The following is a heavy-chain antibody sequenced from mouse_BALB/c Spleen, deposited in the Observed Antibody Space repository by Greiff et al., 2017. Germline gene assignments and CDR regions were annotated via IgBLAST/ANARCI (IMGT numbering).Heavy chain of an antibody. Sequence: VQLQQSGAELVKPGASVKLSCTASGFNIKDTYMHWVKQRPEQGLEWIGRIDPANGNTKYDPKFQGKATITADKSSNTAYLQLSSLTSEDTAVYYCARSRITTTGDAMDYWGQGTSVTVSS. V-gene: IGHV14-3*02. J-gene: IGHJ4*01. D-gene: IGHD2-4*01. CDR1: GFNIKDTY. CDR2: IDPANGNT. CDR3: ARSRITTTGDAMDY.